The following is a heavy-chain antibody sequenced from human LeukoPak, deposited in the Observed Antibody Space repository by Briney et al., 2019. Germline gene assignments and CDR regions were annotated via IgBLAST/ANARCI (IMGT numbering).Heavy chain of an antibody. V-gene: IGHV3-23*01. CDR3: AKDLWWFGEYDAFDF. D-gene: IGHD3-10*01. Sequence: PGGSLRLSCAASGFTFSSYAMSWVRQAPGKGLEWVSAISGSGGSTYYADSVKGRFTISRDNSKNTLFLQMNSLRAEDTAVYYCAKDLWWFGEYDAFDFWGQGTMVTVSS. CDR2: ISGSGGST. J-gene: IGHJ3*01. CDR1: GFTFSSYA.